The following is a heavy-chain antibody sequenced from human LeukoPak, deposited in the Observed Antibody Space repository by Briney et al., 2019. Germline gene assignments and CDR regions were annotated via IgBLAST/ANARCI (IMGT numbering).Heavy chain of an antibody. D-gene: IGHD6-13*01. CDR3: ARVLYSSSWYNWFDP. CDR2: INWNGGST. J-gene: IGHJ5*02. Sequence: GSLRLSCAASGFTFDDYGMSWVRQAPGKGLEWVSGINWNGGSTGYADSVKGRFTISRDNAKNSLYLQMNSLRAEDTALYYCARVLYSSSWYNWFDPWGQGTLVTVSS. CDR1: GFTFDDYG. V-gene: IGHV3-20*04.